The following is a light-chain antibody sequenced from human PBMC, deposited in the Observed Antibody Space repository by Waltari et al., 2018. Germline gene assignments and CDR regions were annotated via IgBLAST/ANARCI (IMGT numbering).Light chain of an antibody. J-gene: IGLJ2*01. V-gene: IGLV2-23*01. Sequence: QSALTQPASVSGSPGPSITISCTGTTSDVASYNLLPWYQQHPGKVPQLMIYEDSTRPSGLSNRFSGSKSGNTASLTISGLQAEDEADYYCCSYAAGGSSVLFGGGTKLTVL. CDR2: EDS. CDR3: CSYAAGGSSVL. CDR1: TSDVASYNL.